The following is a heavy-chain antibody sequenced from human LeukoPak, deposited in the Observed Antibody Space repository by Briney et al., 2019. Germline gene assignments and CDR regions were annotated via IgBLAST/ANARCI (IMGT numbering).Heavy chain of an antibody. CDR1: GFTFNSYA. V-gene: IGHV3-23*01. CDR3: AKGYFGSGKFFAP. Sequence: QPGGSLRLSCAASGFTFNSYAMSWVRQAPGRGLEWVSTINGAGDVRDYADSVKGRFTISRDNPKNTLYLQMNSLTAEDTAEYYCAKGYFGSGKFFAPWGQGTQVTVSS. J-gene: IGHJ5*02. D-gene: IGHD3-10*01. CDR2: INGAGDVR.